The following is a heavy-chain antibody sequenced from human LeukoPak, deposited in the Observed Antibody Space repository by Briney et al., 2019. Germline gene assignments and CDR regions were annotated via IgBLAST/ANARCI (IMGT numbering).Heavy chain of an antibody. CDR2: ISDTGNT. CDR1: GFTLSSYA. V-gene: IGHV3-23*01. Sequence: GGSLRLSCAASGFTLSSYAMSWVRQAPGKGLGWVSAISDTGNTYHADSVKGRFTISRDGSKNTLFLQMNRLRPEDAAVYYCAKAPVTTCRGAFCYPFDYWGLGTLVTVSS. J-gene: IGHJ4*02. CDR3: AKAPVTTCRGAFCYPFDY. D-gene: IGHD2-15*01.